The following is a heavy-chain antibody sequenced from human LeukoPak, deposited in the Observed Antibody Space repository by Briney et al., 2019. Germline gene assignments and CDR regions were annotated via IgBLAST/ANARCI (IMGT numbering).Heavy chain of an antibody. Sequence: SDTLSLTCNVSGGSLRSYYWSWIRQPPGKGLEWIGCIYYSGSTNYNPSLKSRVTISVDTSKNKFSLKLCSVTAADTAVYYCARGLMMGVAGRGEFHYWGQGTLVTVSS. V-gene: IGHV4-59*07. D-gene: IGHD6-19*01. CDR3: ARGLMMGVAGRGEFHY. CDR1: GGSLRSYY. J-gene: IGHJ4*02. CDR2: IYYSGST.